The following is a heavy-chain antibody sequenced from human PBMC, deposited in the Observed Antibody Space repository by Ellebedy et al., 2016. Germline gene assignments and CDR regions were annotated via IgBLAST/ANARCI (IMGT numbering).Heavy chain of an antibody. CDR3: ARVVGDPRKQLVGNWFDP. D-gene: IGHD6-13*01. J-gene: IGHJ5*02. CDR1: GGSISSYY. V-gene: IGHV4-59*01. Sequence: SETLSLXXTVSGGSISSYYWSWIRTPPGKGLEWIGYIYYSGSTNYNPSLKSRVTISVDTSKNQFSLKLSSVTAADTAVYYCARVVGDPRKQLVGNWFDPWGQGTLVTVSS. CDR2: IYYSGST.